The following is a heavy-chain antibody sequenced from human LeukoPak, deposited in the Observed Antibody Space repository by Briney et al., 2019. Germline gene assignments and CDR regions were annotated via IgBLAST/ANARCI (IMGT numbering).Heavy chain of an antibody. Sequence: SVKVSCKASGGTFSSYAISWVRQAPGQGLEWMGGIIPIFGTANYAQKFQGRVTITADESTSTAYMELSSLRSGDTAVYYCAIPSARVSISDIVVVVAAKVPRYFDLWGRGTLVTVSS. V-gene: IGHV1-69*13. CDR1: GGTFSSYA. CDR3: AIPSARVSISDIVVVVAAKVPRYFDL. D-gene: IGHD2-15*01. J-gene: IGHJ2*01. CDR2: IIPIFGTA.